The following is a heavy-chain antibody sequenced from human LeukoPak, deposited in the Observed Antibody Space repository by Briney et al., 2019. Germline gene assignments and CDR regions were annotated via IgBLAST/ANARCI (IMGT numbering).Heavy chain of an antibody. CDR2: ISASGGST. J-gene: IGHJ3*02. V-gene: IGHV3-23*01. Sequence: GGSLRLSCAASGFTFSSSAMGWVRQVPGKGLEWVSGISASGGSTYYADSVRGRFTISRDNSKNTLYVQMNSLRDEDTAVYYCAKGGVAGTFDIWGQGTMLTVSS. D-gene: IGHD6-19*01. CDR3: AKGGVAGTFDI. CDR1: GFTFSSSA.